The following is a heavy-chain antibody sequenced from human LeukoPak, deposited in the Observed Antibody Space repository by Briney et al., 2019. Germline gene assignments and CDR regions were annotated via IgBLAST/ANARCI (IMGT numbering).Heavy chain of an antibody. J-gene: IGHJ4*02. D-gene: IGHD6-13*01. Sequence: GGSLRLSCAASGFTFDNYRMSWVRQAPGKGLEWVSTVNADGGNTYYADSVKGRFTISRDNSKSTLILQMNSLRVEDTALYYCTKRVKYGGSWDHFADWGQGTLVTVSS. CDR2: VNADGGNT. CDR1: GFTFDNYR. CDR3: TKRVKYGGSWDHFAD. V-gene: IGHV3-23*01.